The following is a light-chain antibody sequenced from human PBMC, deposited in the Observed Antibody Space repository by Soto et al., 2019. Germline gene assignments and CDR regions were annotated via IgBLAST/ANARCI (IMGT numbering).Light chain of an antibody. CDR2: EVS. V-gene: IGLV2-8*01. Sequence: QSALTQPPSASGTPGQSVTISCTGTSSDVGGYNYVSWYQQYPGKAPKLMIYEVSKRPSGVPDRFSGSKSGNTASLTVSGLQADDEADYYCTSYAGSNNYVFRTGTKVTVL. CDR3: TSYAGSNNYV. J-gene: IGLJ1*01. CDR1: SSDVGGYNY.